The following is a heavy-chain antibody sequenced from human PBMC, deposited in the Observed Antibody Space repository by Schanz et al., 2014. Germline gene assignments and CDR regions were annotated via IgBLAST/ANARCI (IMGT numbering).Heavy chain of an antibody. CDR2: INHSGST. V-gene: IGHV4-34*01. J-gene: IGHJ4*02. D-gene: IGHD6-13*01. CDR3: ARGPDSTSADVTRGRRRYYFDY. CDR1: SGSFSGYY. Sequence: QVQLQQWGAGLLKPSETLSLSCAVYSGSFSGYYWSWIRQPPGKGLEWIGEINHSGSTNYNPSLKSGVTISVDPSKNQFSLKLSCVTAADTAVYYCARGPDSTSADVTRGRRRYYFDYWGQGTLVTVSS.